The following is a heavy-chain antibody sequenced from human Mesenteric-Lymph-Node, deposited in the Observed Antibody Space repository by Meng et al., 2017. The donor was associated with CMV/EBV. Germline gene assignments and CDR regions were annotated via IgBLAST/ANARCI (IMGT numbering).Heavy chain of an antibody. V-gene: IGHV4-34*01. CDR2: IKHSGST. J-gene: IGHJ4*02. CDR3: ARGSSYDILTGYFDY. CDR1: CGSFGGSY. Sequence: GEGLFKPPGNRSVTVAVYCGSFGGSYWTWIRQSPGKGLEWIGEIKHSGSTTYNPSFTSRIIISVDTSTNQISLNMSSVTAADTAVYYCARGSSYDILTGYFDYWGQGALVTVSS. D-gene: IGHD3-9*01.